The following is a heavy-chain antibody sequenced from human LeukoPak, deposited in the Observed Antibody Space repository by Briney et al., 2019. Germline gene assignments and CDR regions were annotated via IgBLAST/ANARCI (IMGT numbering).Heavy chain of an antibody. CDR3: ARTTVTTAHDY. J-gene: IGHJ4*02. Sequence: GGSLRLSCAASGFTFSTYGMSWVRQAPGKGLEWVSAISGSGGGSTYYADSVKGRFTISRDNSKNTLYLQMNSLRAEDTAVYYCARTTVTTAHDYWGQGTLVTVSS. CDR2: ISGSGGGST. V-gene: IGHV3-23*01. D-gene: IGHD4-17*01. CDR1: GFTFSTYG.